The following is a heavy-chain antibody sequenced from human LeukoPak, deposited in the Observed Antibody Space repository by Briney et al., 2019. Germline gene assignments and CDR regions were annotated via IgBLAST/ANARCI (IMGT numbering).Heavy chain of an antibody. V-gene: IGHV3-23*01. CDR1: GFTFRSFA. CDR3: TKDLPDYGDYIEGY. J-gene: IGHJ4*02. Sequence: GESLKISCAASGFTFRSFAMSWVRQAPGKGLEWVSTISGSGGSTNYADSVKGRFTFSRDNSKNTLSLQMNSLRVEDTAVYYCTKDLPDYGDYIEGYWGQGTLVTVSS. CDR2: ISGSGGST. D-gene: IGHD4-17*01.